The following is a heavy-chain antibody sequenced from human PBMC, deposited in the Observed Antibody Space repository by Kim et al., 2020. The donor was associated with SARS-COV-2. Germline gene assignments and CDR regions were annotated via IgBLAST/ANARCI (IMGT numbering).Heavy chain of an antibody. CDR1: GFTFDDYT. Sequence: GGSLRLSCAASGFTFDDYTMHWVRQAPGKGLEWVSLISWDGGSTYYADSVKGRFTISRDNSKNSLYLQMNSLRTEDTALYYCAKALAPRYSGSYPDYWGQGTLVTVSS. D-gene: IGHD1-26*01. V-gene: IGHV3-43*01. CDR3: AKALAPRYSGSYPDY. J-gene: IGHJ4*02. CDR2: ISWDGGST.